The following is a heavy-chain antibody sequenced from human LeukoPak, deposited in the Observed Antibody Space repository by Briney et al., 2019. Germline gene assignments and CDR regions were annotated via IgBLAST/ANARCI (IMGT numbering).Heavy chain of an antibody. Sequence: RGCPRLSPAPSRVTSFNHAMNRVRQAPGKGLGWVSVIRASTYYADTMKRRLTISRANPKNIPSLHMNSLRADDTAAYDCAKEASNSPFAYWGQGTLVTVSS. D-gene: IGHD4-11*01. V-gene: IGHV3-23*01. J-gene: IGHJ4*02. CDR1: RVTSFNHA. CDR2: IRAST. CDR3: AKEASNSPFAY.